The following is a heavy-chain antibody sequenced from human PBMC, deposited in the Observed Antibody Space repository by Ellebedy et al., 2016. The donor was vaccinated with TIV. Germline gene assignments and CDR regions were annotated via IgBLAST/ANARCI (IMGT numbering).Heavy chain of an antibody. V-gene: IGHV3-21*01. D-gene: IGHD6-13*01. CDR1: GFTFNTSS. Sequence: GESLKTSCAASGFTFNTSSINCARHAPGQGLEWVSSVSSNSGIYYADSVKGRFTISRDNSKNTLYLQMNSLRAEDTAVYYCARGVAAGILVPSGYWGQGTLVTVSS. CDR2: VSSNSGI. J-gene: IGHJ4*02. CDR3: ARGVAAGILVPSGY.